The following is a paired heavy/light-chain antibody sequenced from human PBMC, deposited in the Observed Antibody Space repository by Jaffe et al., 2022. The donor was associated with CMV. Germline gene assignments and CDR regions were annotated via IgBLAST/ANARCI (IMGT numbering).Light chain of an antibody. Sequence: AIRITQSPSSLSASTGDRVTITCRASQGISSYLAWYQQKPGKAPKLLIYAASTLQSGVPSRFSGSGSGTDFTLTISCLQSEDFATYYCQQYYSYPATFGQGTKVEIK. V-gene: IGKV1-8*01. CDR2: AAS. CDR1: QGISSY. J-gene: IGKJ1*01. CDR3: QQYYSYPAT.
Heavy chain of an antibody. CDR2: ISSSSSYI. CDR1: GFTFSSYS. V-gene: IGHV3-21*01. D-gene: IGHD3-22*01. Sequence: EVQLVESGGGLVKPGGSLRLSCAASGFTFSSYSMNWVRQAPGKGLEWVSSISSSSSYIYYADSVKGRFTISRDNAKNSLYLQMNSLRAEDTAVYYCARDPPYYYDSSGPRGHYFDYWGQGTLVTVSS. J-gene: IGHJ4*02. CDR3: ARDPPYYYDSSGPRGHYFDY.